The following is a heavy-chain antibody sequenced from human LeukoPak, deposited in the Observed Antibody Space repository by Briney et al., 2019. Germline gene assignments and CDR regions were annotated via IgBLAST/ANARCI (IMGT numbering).Heavy chain of an antibody. V-gene: IGHV1-18*04. CDR2: ISAYNGNT. D-gene: IGHD1-26*01. Sequence: ASVKVSCKASGYTFTSYYMHWVRQAPGQGLEWMGWISAYNGNTNYAQKLQGRVTMTTDTSTSTAYMELRSLRSDDTAVYYCARYRGGSYYFPFPKTWFDPWGQGTLVTVSS. CDR1: GYTFTSYY. CDR3: ARYRGGSYYFPFPKTWFDP. J-gene: IGHJ5*02.